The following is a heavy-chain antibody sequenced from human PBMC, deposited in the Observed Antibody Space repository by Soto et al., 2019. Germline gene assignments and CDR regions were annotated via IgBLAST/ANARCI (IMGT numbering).Heavy chain of an antibody. V-gene: IGHV3-30*18. J-gene: IGHJ4*02. CDR1: GFTFSSYG. CDR3: AKEGPGYCTNGVCYTLGY. Sequence: QVQLVESGGGVVQPGRSLRLSCAASGFTFSSYGMHWVRQAPGKGLEWVAVIAYDGSNKYYADSVKGRFTISRDNSKNTLYLHMNSLRAEDTAVYYCAKEGPGYCTNGVCYTLGYWGQGTLVTVSS. D-gene: IGHD2-8*01. CDR2: IAYDGSNK.